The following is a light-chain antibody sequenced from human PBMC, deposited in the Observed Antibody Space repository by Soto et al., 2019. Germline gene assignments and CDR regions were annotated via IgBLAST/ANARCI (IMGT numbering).Light chain of an antibody. Sequence: EIVMTQSPVTLSLSPGERATLSCRASQSVSGYLAWYQQKPGQAPRLLIYDASNRATGIPARFSGSGSGTDFTLTISSLEPEDFAVYYCQQYGSSLWTFGQGTRLEIK. CDR1: QSVSGY. CDR3: QQYGSSLWT. V-gene: IGKV3-11*01. J-gene: IGKJ5*01. CDR2: DAS.